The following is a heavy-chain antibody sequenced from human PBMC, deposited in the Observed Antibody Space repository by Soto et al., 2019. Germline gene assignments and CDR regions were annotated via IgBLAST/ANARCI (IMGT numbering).Heavy chain of an antibody. Sequence: SVKVSCKASGGTFSSYTISWVRQAPGQGPEWMGRIIPILGIANYAQKFQGRVTITADKSTSTAYMELSSLRSEDTAVYYCARSGVAAQGWFDPWGQGTLVTVSS. V-gene: IGHV1-69*02. CDR1: GGTFSSYT. CDR3: ARSGVAAQGWFDP. CDR2: IIPILGIA. D-gene: IGHD2-15*01. J-gene: IGHJ5*02.